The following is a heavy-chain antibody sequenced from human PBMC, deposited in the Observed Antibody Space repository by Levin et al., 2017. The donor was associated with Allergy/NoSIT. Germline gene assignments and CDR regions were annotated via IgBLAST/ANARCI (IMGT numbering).Heavy chain of an antibody. J-gene: IGHJ5*02. Sequence: GGSLRLSCAASGFAFTNAWMNWVRQAPGKGLEWVGHIKSRSDGGTTAYAAPVKGRFTISRDDSTNTLFLQMVGLKTDDTAVYYCTAGPWFDPWGQGTLVTVSS. V-gene: IGHV3-15*01. CDR1: GFAFTNAW. CDR2: IKSRSDGGTT. CDR3: TAGPWFDP.